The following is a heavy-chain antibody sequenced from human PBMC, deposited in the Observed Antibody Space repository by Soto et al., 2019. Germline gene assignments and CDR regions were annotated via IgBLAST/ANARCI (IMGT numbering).Heavy chain of an antibody. CDR1: GDSISSYY. J-gene: IGHJ4*02. V-gene: IGHV4-59*01. CDR2: IYYSGST. Sequence: SETLSLTCTVSGDSISSYYWSWVRQPPGKGLEWIGYIYYSGSTNYNPSLRSRVTISVDTSKNQFSLKLSSVTAADTAVYYCAIITAVAGYWGQGTLVTVSS. D-gene: IGHD2-15*01. CDR3: AIITAVAGY.